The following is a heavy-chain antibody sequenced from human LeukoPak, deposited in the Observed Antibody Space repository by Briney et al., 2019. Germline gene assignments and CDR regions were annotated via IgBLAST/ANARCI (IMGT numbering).Heavy chain of an antibody. V-gene: IGHV3-7*04. CDR2: IREDGRAK. D-gene: IGHD6-13*01. J-gene: IGHJ5*02. Sequence: GESLRLSCAASGFTFSSYWMNWVRRAPGKGLEWVANIREDGRAKYYVDSLKGRFTISRDNAKNSLYLQMNSLRAEDTAVYYCARAFSSPNWFAPWGQGTLVTVS. CDR1: GFTFSSYW. CDR3: ARAFSSPNWFAP.